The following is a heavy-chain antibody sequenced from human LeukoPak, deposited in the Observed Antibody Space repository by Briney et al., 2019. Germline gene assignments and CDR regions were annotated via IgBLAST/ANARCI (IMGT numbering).Heavy chain of an antibody. J-gene: IGHJ6*02. Sequence: PSETLSLTCTVSGGSISSSSYYWGWIRQAPGKGLEWVSSISSSSSYVYYADSVKGRFTISRDNAKNSLYLQMNSLRAENTAVYYCAKIAVADSMDVWGQGTTVTVSS. D-gene: IGHD6-19*01. V-gene: IGHV3-21*01. CDR1: GGSISSSS. CDR3: AKIAVADSMDV. CDR2: ISSSSSYV.